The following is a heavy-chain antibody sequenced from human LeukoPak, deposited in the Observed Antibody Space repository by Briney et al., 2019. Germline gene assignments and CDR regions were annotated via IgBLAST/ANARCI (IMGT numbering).Heavy chain of an antibody. CDR3: ARGEYFYDSSGPSPLYYFDY. D-gene: IGHD3-22*01. CDR1: GGSISSGSYY. CDR2: IYTSGST. Sequence: PSETLSLTCTVSGGSISSGSYYWSWIRQPAGKGLEWIGRIYTSGSTNYNPSLKSRVTISVDTSKNQFSLKLSSVSAADTAVYYCARGEYFYDSSGPSPLYYFDYWGQGTLVTVSS. J-gene: IGHJ4*02. V-gene: IGHV4-61*02.